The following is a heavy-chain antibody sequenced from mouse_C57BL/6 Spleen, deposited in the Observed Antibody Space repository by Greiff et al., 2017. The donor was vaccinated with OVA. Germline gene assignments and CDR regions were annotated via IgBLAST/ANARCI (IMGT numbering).Heavy chain of an antibody. V-gene: IGHV1-82*01. D-gene: IGHD1-1*02. J-gene: IGHJ2*01. Sequence: VQLQQSGPELVKPGASVKISCKASGYAFSSSWMNWVKQRPGKGLEWIGRIYPGDGDTNYNGKFKGKATLTADISSSTAYMQLSSLTSEDSAVYYCARSSAGWYYFDYWGQGTTLTVSS. CDR3: ARSSAGWYYFDY. CDR1: GYAFSSSW. CDR2: IYPGDGDT.